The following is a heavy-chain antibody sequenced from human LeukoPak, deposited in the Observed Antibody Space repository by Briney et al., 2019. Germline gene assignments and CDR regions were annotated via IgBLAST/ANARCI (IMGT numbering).Heavy chain of an antibody. CDR1: GGSISTSNYY. D-gene: IGHD3-9*01. Sequence: SETLSLTCTVSGGSISTSNYYWGWIRQPPGKGLEWIGNIFYSGSTYYSPSLKSRVTISLDTSKNQFSLKLSSVTAADTAVYYCARLRVLRYFDWSKDAFDIWGQGTMVTVSS. V-gene: IGHV4-39*01. J-gene: IGHJ3*02. CDR3: ARLRVLRYFDWSKDAFDI. CDR2: IFYSGST.